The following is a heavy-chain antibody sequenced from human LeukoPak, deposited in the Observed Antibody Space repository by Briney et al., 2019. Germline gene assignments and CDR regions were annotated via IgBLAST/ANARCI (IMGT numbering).Heavy chain of an antibody. Sequence: GASVKVSCKASGYTFTSYGISWVRQAPGQGLEWMGWISAYNSNTNYAQKLQGRVTMTTDTSTSTVYMELRSLRSDDTAVYYCARDWWYGDYSIGDNWGQGTLVTVSS. D-gene: IGHD4-17*01. V-gene: IGHV1-18*01. CDR2: ISAYNSNT. J-gene: IGHJ4*02. CDR3: ARDWWYGDYSIGDN. CDR1: GYTFTSYG.